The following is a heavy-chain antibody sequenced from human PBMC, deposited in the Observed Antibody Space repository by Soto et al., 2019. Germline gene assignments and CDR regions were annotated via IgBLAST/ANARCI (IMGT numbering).Heavy chain of an antibody. CDR2: IIPIFGTA. CDR3: ARGPQAQYSSSSVWYSDL. Sequence: QVQLVQSGAEVKKPGSSVKVSCKASGGTFSSYAISWVRQAPGQGLEWMGGIIPIFGTANYAQKFQGRVTITADESTSTAYMELSSLRSEDTAVYYCARGPQAQYSSSSVWYSDLWGRGTLVTVSS. V-gene: IGHV1-69*01. CDR1: GGTFSSYA. J-gene: IGHJ2*01. D-gene: IGHD6-6*01.